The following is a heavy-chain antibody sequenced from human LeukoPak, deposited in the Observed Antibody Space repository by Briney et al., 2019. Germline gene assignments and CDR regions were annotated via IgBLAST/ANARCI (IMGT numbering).Heavy chain of an antibody. CDR1: GGSISSYY. V-gene: IGHV4-59*01. Sequence: SETLSLTCTVSGGSISSYYWSWIRQPPGKGLEWIGYIYYSGSTNYNLSLKSRVTISVDTSKNQFSLKLSSVTAADTAVYYCASVLMGTGGAFDIWGQGTMVTVSS. J-gene: IGHJ3*02. CDR3: ASVLMGTGGAFDI. CDR2: IYYSGST. D-gene: IGHD2-8*01.